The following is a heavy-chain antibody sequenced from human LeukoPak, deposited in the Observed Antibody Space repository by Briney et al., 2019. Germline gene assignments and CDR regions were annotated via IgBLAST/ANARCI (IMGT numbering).Heavy chain of an antibody. Sequence: ASVKVSCKAYGYTFTSYYLHWVRQAPGQGLEWMGWINPNSRATNYAQKFQGRVTMTRDTSISTDYMELSRLTSDDTAVYYCAKEGENNVQDSLHLWGRGNLVPVSS. CDR1: GYTFTSYY. CDR2: INPNSRAT. CDR3: AKEGENNVQDSLHL. V-gene: IGHV1-2*02. D-gene: IGHD2/OR15-2a*01. J-gene: IGHJ1*01.